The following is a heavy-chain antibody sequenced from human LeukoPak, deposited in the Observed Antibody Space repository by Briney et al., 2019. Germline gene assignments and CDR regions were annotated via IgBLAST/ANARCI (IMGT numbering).Heavy chain of an antibody. D-gene: IGHD3-10*01. V-gene: IGHV1-69*04. CDR2: IIPIFGIA. CDR3: AREPESGAPDY. Sequence: SVKVSCKASGGTFSSYAISWVRQAPGQGLEWMGRIIPIFGIANYAQKFQGRVTITADKSTSTAYMELSSLRTEDTAVYYCAREPESGAPDYWGQGTLVTVSS. CDR1: GGTFSSYA. J-gene: IGHJ4*02.